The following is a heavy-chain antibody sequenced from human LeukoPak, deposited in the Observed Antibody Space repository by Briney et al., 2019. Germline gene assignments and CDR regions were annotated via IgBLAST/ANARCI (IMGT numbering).Heavy chain of an antibody. J-gene: IGHJ4*02. V-gene: IGHV4-39*01. CDR2: IYYSGST. Sequence: SETLSLTCTVSGGSISSSSYYWGWIRQPPGKGLEWLGSIYYSGSTYYNPSLKSRVTISVDTSKTQFSLKLSSVTAADTAVYYCARRGYYDSSGYPFDYWGQGTLVTVSS. CDR3: ARRGYYDSSGYPFDY. CDR1: GGSISSSSYY. D-gene: IGHD3-22*01.